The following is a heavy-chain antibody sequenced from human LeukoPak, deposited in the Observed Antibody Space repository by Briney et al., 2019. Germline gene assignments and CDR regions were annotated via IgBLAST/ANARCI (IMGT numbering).Heavy chain of an antibody. CDR1: GFTFSSYE. CDR2: ISSSGDTI. V-gene: IGHV3-48*03. CDR3: ARVVATGHDPDY. D-gene: IGHD6-13*01. J-gene: IGHJ4*02. Sequence: SGGSLRLSCAASGFTFSSYEMNWVRQAPGKGLEWVSYISSSGDTIYYADSVKGRFTISRDNAKNSLYLEMNSLRAEDTAVYYCARVVATGHDPDYWGQGTLVTVSP.